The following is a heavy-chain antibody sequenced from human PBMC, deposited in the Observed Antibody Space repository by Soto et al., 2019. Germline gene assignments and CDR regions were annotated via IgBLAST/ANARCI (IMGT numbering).Heavy chain of an antibody. Sequence: EVQLLESGGGLVQPGGSLRLSCAASGFTFISYAMRWGRQAPVKGLEWVSAISGSGVSTYYADSVKGRFTISRDNSKNTLYLQMNSLRAEDTAVYYCARRGSGSYYDYWGQGTLVTVSS. V-gene: IGHV3-23*01. CDR1: GFTFISYA. J-gene: IGHJ4*02. CDR2: ISGSGVST. CDR3: ARRGSGSYYDY. D-gene: IGHD1-26*01.